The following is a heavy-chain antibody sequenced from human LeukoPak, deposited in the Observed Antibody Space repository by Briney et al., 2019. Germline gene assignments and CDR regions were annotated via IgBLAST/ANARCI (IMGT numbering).Heavy chain of an antibody. J-gene: IGHJ3*02. D-gene: IGHD6-13*01. V-gene: IGHV3-21*01. CDR2: ISSSSSYI. CDR1: GFTFSSYS. Sequence: PGGSLRLSCAASGFTFSSYSMDWVRQAPGKGLEWVSSISSSSSYIYYADSVKGRFTISRDNAKNSLYLQMNSLRAEDTAVYYCARKGGSSSWYEGAFDIWGQGTMVTVSS. CDR3: ARKGGSSSWYEGAFDI.